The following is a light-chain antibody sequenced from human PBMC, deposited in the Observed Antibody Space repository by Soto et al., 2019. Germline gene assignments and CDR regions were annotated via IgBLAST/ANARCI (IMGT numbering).Light chain of an antibody. CDR1: SSDIGAYNF. Sequence: QSALTQPASVSGSPGQSITISCTGTSSDIGAYNFISWYQQHPGKAPKLMLYDVNIRSSGVSHRFSGSTSGNTASLTISGLQAEDEDDYYCTSWTTSTTMIFGGGTKLTVL. CDR2: DVN. V-gene: IGLV2-14*03. J-gene: IGLJ2*01. CDR3: TSWTTSTTMI.